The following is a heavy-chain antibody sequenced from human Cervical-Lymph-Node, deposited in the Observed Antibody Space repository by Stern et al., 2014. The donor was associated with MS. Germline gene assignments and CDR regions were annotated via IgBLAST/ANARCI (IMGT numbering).Heavy chain of an antibody. J-gene: IGHJ4*02. CDR1: GFTFSSYV. Sequence: VQLVESGGGVVQPGRSLRLSCAASGFTFSSYVMHWVRQAPGKGLEWVAVIWYDGSNKYYADSVKGRFTISRDNSKNTLYLQMNSLRAEDTAVYYCARDSYSSSWYNYFDYWGQGTLVTVSS. CDR3: ARDSYSSSWYNYFDY. CDR2: IWYDGSNK. D-gene: IGHD6-13*01. V-gene: IGHV3-33*01.